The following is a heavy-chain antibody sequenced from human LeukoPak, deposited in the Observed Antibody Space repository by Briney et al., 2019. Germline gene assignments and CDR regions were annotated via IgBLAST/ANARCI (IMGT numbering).Heavy chain of an antibody. J-gene: IGHJ5*02. CDR3: TTGGFGENNWFDP. V-gene: IGHV3-15*01. CDR2: IKSKTDGGTI. CDR1: GFTFSNAW. Sequence: SGGSLRLSCAASGFTFSNAWMSWVRQAPGKGLEWVGRIKSKTDGGTIGYAAPVKGRFTISRDDSKNTLYLQMNSLKNEDTAVYYCTTGGFGENNWFDPWGQGTLVTVSS. D-gene: IGHD3-10*01.